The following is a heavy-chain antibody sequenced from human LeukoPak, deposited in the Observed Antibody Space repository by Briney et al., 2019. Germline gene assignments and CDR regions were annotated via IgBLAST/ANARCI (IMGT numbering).Heavy chain of an antibody. CDR3: ARDRSDYYYGMDV. CDR2: ISYDGSNK. Sequence: GGSLRLSCAASGFTFSSYAMHWVRQAPGKGLEWVAVISYDGSNKYYADSVKGRFTISRDNSKNTLYLQTNSLRAEDTAVYYCARDRSDYYYGMDVWGQGTTVTVSS. J-gene: IGHJ6*02. V-gene: IGHV3-30-3*01. CDR1: GFTFSSYA.